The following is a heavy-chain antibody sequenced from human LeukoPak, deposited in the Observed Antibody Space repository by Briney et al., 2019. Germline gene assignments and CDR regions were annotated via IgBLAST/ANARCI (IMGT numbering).Heavy chain of an antibody. V-gene: IGHV1-2*02. J-gene: IGHJ4*02. CDR3: AKVAGYCSGGSCYYDY. Sequence: ASVKVSCKASGYTFTGYYMHWVRQAPGRGPEWMGWINPNSGGTNYAQKFQGRVTMTRDTSISTAYMELSRLRSDDTAMYYCAKVAGYCSGGSCYYDYWGQGSLVTVSS. CDR1: GYTFTGYY. CDR2: INPNSGGT. D-gene: IGHD2-15*01.